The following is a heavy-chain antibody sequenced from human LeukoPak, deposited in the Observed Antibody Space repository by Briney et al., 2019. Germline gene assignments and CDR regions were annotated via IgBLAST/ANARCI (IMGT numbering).Heavy chain of an antibody. D-gene: IGHD3-3*01. CDR1: GFTFSSYE. CDR2: ISSTGNII. V-gene: IGHV3-48*03. J-gene: IGHJ3*01. CDR3: AARGLTIFGVDDAFDL. Sequence: GGSLRLSCAASGFTFSSYEMHWVRQAPGKGLEWVTYISSTGNIIYYADSVKGRFTISRDNAKNSLSLQMNSLRAEDTAVYYCAARGLTIFGVDDAFDLWGQGAMVTVSS.